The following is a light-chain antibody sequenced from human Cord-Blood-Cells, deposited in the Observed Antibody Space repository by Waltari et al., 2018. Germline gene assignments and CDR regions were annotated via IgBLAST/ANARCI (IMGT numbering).Light chain of an antibody. CDR1: SSDVGGYNY. CDR3: SSYTSSSTLV. Sequence: QSALTQPASVSGSPGQSITISCTGTSSDVGGYNYVSWYQQHPGKASKLKIYDVSNRPSAVSNRFSGSKYGNTASLTISGLQAEDDADYYCSSYTSSSTLVFGTGTKVTVL. V-gene: IGLV2-14*01. CDR2: DVS. J-gene: IGLJ1*01.